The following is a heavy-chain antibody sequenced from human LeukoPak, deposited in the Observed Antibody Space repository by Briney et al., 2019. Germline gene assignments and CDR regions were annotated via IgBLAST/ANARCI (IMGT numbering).Heavy chain of an antibody. CDR1: GYTFITHV. J-gene: IGHJ4*02. D-gene: IGHD3-9*01. Sequence: ASVKVSCKASGYTFITHVPTWVRQAPGQGLEGMGWISAYNGNTIYAQTLQDRLTMTTDTSTSTAYMELRSLRSDDTAVYYCARGRLRYLDWTRACSDYWGQGTLVTVSS. CDR3: ARGRLRYLDWTRACSDY. V-gene: IGHV1-18*01. CDR2: ISAYNGNT.